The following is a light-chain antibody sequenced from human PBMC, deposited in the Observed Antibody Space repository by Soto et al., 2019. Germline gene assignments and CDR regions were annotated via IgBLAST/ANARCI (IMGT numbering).Light chain of an antibody. CDR3: SSYTSSITLV. V-gene: IGLV2-14*01. J-gene: IGLJ2*01. CDR1: SSDVGGYNY. Sequence: QSALTQPASVSGSPGQSITISCTGTSSDVGGYNYVSWYQQHPGKAPKLMIYDVNNRPSGVSNRFSGSKSGNTASLTISGLQAEDEGVYYCSSYTSSITLVFGGGTKLTVL. CDR2: DVN.